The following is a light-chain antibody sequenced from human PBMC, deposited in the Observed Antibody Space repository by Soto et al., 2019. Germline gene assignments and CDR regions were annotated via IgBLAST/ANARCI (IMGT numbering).Light chain of an antibody. Sequence: DIVMTQSPDSLAVSLGERATINCKSSQSVLYSSSNKNYLAWYQQKPGQPPKLLIYWASTRGSGVPDRFTGSGSGTDFTLTISSLQAEDVAVYYCQQSYTTPTFSQGTEVEIK. J-gene: IGKJ1*01. CDR2: WAS. CDR1: QSVLYSSSNKNY. V-gene: IGKV4-1*01. CDR3: QQSYTTPT.